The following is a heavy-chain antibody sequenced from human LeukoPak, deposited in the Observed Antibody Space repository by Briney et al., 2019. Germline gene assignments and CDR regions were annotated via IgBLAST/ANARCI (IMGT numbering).Heavy chain of an antibody. D-gene: IGHD2-2*02. V-gene: IGHV1-2*06. Sequence: GASVKVSCKASGYTFTGYYMHWVRQAPGQGLEWMGRINPNSGGTNYAQKFQGRVTMTRDTSISTAYMELSRLRSDDTAVYYCARDLPVVPAAIGAFDIWGQGTMVTVSS. CDR3: ARDLPVVPAAIGAFDI. CDR1: GYTFTGYY. CDR2: INPNSGGT. J-gene: IGHJ3*02.